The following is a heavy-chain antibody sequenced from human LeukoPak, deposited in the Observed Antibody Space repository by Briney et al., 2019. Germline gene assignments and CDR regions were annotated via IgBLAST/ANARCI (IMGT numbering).Heavy chain of an antibody. CDR3: ARDWGGEGRPTDY. V-gene: IGHV3-23*01. Sequence: PGGSLRLSCAASGFTFSSYAMSWVRQAPGKGLEWVSAISGSGGSTYYADSVKGRFTISRDNSKSSLYLQMNSLRAEDTAMYYCARDWGGEGRPTDYWGQGTLVTVSS. CDR2: ISGSGGST. CDR1: GFTFSSYA. D-gene: IGHD3-16*01. J-gene: IGHJ4*02.